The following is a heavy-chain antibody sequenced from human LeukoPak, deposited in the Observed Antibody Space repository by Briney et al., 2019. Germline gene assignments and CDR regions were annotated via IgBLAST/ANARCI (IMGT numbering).Heavy chain of an antibody. CDR3: ARALSNLRLYYFDY. CDR2: VNANSGGT. Sequence: ASVKVSFKASGYTFTCYYIHWLRQAAGQGVEGMGGVNANSGGTNYAQRFEGRVTVTRDTSLSTAYMELSRLRSDDTAVYYCARALSNLRLYYFDYWGQGALVTVSS. V-gene: IGHV1-2*02. J-gene: IGHJ4*02. CDR1: GYTFTCYY. D-gene: IGHD4-11*01.